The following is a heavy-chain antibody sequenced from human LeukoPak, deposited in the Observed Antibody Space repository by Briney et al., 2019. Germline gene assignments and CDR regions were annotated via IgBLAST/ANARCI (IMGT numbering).Heavy chain of an antibody. CDR1: GYIFTGYY. D-gene: IGHD3-3*01. V-gene: IGHV1-2*04. J-gene: IGHJ6*02. Sequence: ASVKVSCKASGYIFTGYYMHWVRQAPGQGLEWMGWINPNSGGTNYAQKFQGWVTMTRDTSISTAYMELGRLRSDDTAVYYCARGLLEWPLYGMDVWGQGTTVTVSS. CDR3: ARGLLEWPLYGMDV. CDR2: INPNSGGT.